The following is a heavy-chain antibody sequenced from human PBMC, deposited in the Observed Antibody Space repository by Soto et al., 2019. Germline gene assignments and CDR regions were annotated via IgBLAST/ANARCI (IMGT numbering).Heavy chain of an antibody. CDR2: INPNSGGT. V-gene: IGHV1-2*02. Sequence: ASVKVSCKASGYTFTGYYMHWVRQAPGQGLEWMGWINPNSGGTNYAQKFQGRVTMTRDTSISTAYMELSRLRSDDTAVYYCARGNIVVVVAAKFDPWGQGTLVTVSS. CDR1: GYTFTGYY. CDR3: ARGNIVVVVAAKFDP. D-gene: IGHD2-15*01. J-gene: IGHJ5*02.